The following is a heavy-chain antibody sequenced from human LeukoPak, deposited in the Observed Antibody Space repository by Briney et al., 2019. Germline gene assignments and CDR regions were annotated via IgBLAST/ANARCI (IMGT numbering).Heavy chain of an antibody. CDR1: GFTFSSNW. Sequence: PGGSLRLSCAASGFTFSSNWMSWVRQAPGKGLEWVANIKQDGSEKYYVDSVKGRFTISRDNAKNSLYLQMNSLRAEDTAVYYCARQELPYYYDISGYYYDYWGQGTLVTVSS. V-gene: IGHV3-7*05. D-gene: IGHD3-22*01. J-gene: IGHJ4*02. CDR3: ARQELPYYYDISGYYYDY. CDR2: IKQDGSEK.